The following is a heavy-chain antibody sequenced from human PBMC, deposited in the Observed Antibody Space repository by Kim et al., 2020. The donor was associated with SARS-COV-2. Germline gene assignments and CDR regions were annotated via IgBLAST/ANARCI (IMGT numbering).Heavy chain of an antibody. Sequence: KGRVTISVDTSKNQFSLKLSSVTAADTAVYYCARGRSYYGSGSYYSPFDPWGQGTLVTVSS. J-gene: IGHJ5*02. D-gene: IGHD3-10*01. V-gene: IGHV4-34*01. CDR3: ARGRSYYGSGSYYSPFDP.